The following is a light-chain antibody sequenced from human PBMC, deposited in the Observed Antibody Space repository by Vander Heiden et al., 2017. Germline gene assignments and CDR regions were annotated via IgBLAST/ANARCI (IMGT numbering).Light chain of an antibody. V-gene: IGKV1-5*03. J-gene: IGKJ2*01. Sequence: DIQMTQSPSTLSASVGDRVTITCRASQSISSWLAWYQRKPGKAPKLLIYKASTLESGVPSRFSGSGSGTEFTLTISSLQPDDFATYYCQQDKSSPLTFGEGTKLEI. CDR3: QQDKSSPLT. CDR1: QSISSW. CDR2: KAS.